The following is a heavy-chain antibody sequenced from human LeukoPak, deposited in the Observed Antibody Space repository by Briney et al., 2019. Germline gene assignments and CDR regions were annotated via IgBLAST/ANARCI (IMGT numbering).Heavy chain of an antibody. J-gene: IGHJ6*02. D-gene: IGHD4-23*01. CDR2: IDHSGST. CDR1: GGSIINSNW. Sequence: PSGTLSLTCAVSGGSIINSNWWSWVRQPPGKGLEWIGEIDHSGSTSYNPSLKSRVTMSVDRSQNQFSLRLSTVTAADTAVYYCARPNSRYGQIYYYYGMDVWGQGTTVTVSS. CDR3: ARPNSRYGQIYYYYGMDV. V-gene: IGHV4-4*02.